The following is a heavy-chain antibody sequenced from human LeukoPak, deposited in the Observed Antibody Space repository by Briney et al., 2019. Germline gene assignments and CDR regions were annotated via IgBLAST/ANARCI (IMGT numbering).Heavy chain of an antibody. Sequence: SETLSLTCTVSGVSISSYYWSWIRQPAGKGLEWIGRIYTSGSTNYNPSLKSRVTMSVDTSKNQFSLKLSSVTAADTAVYYCARDMRYCSSTSCSYYYYGMDVWGQGTTVTVSS. D-gene: IGHD2-2*01. CDR3: ARDMRYCSSTSCSYYYYGMDV. CDR2: IYTSGST. J-gene: IGHJ6*02. CDR1: GVSISSYY. V-gene: IGHV4-4*07.